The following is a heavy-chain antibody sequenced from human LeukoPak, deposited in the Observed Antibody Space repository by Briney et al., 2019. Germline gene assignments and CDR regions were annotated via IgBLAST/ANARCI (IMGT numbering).Heavy chain of an antibody. CDR3: ARVVVGATRYFDL. Sequence: SETLSLTFTVSGGSISTYYWSWIRQPPGKGLEWIGYIYYSGSTNYNPSLKSPVTMSVDTSKNQFSLKLSSVTAADTAVYYCARVVVGATRYFDLWGRGTLVTVSS. J-gene: IGHJ2*01. V-gene: IGHV4-59*12. CDR1: GGSISTYY. D-gene: IGHD1-26*01. CDR2: IYYSGST.